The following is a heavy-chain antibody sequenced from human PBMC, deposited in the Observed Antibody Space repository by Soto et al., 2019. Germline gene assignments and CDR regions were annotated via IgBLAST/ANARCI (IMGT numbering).Heavy chain of an antibody. D-gene: IGHD3-10*01. CDR3: TRGPRPISTGTGAY. CDR1: VFLFTMYW. CDR2: IYNDGTYS. J-gene: IGHJ4*02. Sequence: GGSLRLSCAAPVFLFTMYWMHWVRPSPGKGLVWISRIYNDGTYSDYADSVRGRFTISRDNVNDTLYLQMNNLRAEDSGLYYCTRGPRPISTGTGAYWGQGNHVTVSS. V-gene: IGHV3-74*01.